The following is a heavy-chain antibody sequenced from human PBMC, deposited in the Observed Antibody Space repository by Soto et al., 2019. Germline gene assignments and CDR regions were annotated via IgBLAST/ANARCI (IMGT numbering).Heavy chain of an antibody. V-gene: IGHV1-2*04. CDR3: ARSPLDYGDSPNWFDP. CDR2: INPNSGGT. Sequence: ASVKVSCKASGYTFTGYYMHWARQAPGQGLEWMGWINPNSGGTNYAQKFQGWVTMTRDTSISTAYMELSRLRSDDTAVYYCARSPLDYGDSPNWFDPWGQGTLVTVSS. CDR1: GYTFTGYY. D-gene: IGHD4-17*01. J-gene: IGHJ5*02.